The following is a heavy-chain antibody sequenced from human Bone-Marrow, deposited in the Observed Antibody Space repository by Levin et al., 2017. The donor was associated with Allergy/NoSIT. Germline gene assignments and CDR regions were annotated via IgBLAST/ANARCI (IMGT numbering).Heavy chain of an antibody. CDR3: ARAGMTTVSGAYYYYMDV. J-gene: IGHJ6*03. Sequence: AGGSLRLSCAASGFTFSRYAMHWVRQAPGKGLEWVAVISYDGSNKYYADSVKGRFTISRDNSKNTLYLQMDSLRAEDTAVFYCARAGMTTVSGAYYYYMDVWGKGTTVTVSS. D-gene: IGHD4-11*01. CDR2: ISYDGSNK. V-gene: IGHV3-30-3*01. CDR1: GFTFSRYA.